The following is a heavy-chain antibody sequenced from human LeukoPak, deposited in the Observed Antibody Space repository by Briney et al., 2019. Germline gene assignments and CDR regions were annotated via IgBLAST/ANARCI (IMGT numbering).Heavy chain of an antibody. D-gene: IGHD3-16*02. CDR3: TRERRGRYHAFEY. CDR2: ITSSGSST. V-gene: IGHV3-11*01. Sequence: GGSLRLSCAASGFTFSDYYMSWIRQAPGKGLEWISYITSSGSSTNYADSVKGRFTISRDNAKNSVVLQMNSLRAEDTAVYYCTRERRGRYHAFEYWSQGTLVTVSS. J-gene: IGHJ4*02. CDR1: GFTFSDYY.